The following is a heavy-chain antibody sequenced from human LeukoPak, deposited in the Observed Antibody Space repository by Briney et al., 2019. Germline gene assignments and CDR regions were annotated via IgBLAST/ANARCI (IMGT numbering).Heavy chain of an antibody. CDR3: ARALYGSGSYYNVVYGMDV. V-gene: IGHV1-18*01. D-gene: IGHD3-10*01. CDR1: GGTFSSYA. CDR2: ISAYNGNT. J-gene: IGHJ6*02. Sequence: ASVKVSCKASGGTFSSYAISWVRQAPGQGLEWMGGISAYNGNTNYAQKLQGRVTMTTDTSTSTAYMELRSLRSDDTAVYYCARALYGSGSYYNVVYGMDVWGQGTTVTVSS.